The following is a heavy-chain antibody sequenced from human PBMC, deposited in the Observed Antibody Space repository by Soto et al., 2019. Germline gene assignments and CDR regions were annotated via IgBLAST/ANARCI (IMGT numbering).Heavy chain of an antibody. CDR1: GFTFSSYA. D-gene: IGHD5-18*01. V-gene: IGHV3-23*01. CDR2: ITGDGGSK. J-gene: IGHJ4*02. CDR3: ARGGYSYGFDY. Sequence: GGSLRLSCAASGFTFSSYAMSWVRQAPGKGLEWVSAITGDGGSKYYADSVKGRFTISRDNSKNTLYLQMNSLRAEDTAVYYCARGGYSYGFDYWGQGTLVTVSS.